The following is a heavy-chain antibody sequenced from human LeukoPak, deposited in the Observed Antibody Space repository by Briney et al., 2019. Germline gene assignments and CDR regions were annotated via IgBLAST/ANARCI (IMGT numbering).Heavy chain of an antibody. CDR3: AREGAGVYYDFWSGYYANWFDP. D-gene: IGHD3-3*01. V-gene: IGHV4-30-4*08. Sequence: SETLSLTCTVSGGSISSGDYYWSWIRQPPGKGLEWIGYIYYSGSTYYNPSLKSRVTISVDTSKNQFSLKLSSVTAADTAVYYCAREGAGVYYDFWSGYYANWFDPWGQGTLVTVSS. J-gene: IGHJ5*02. CDR2: IYYSGST. CDR1: GGSISSGDYY.